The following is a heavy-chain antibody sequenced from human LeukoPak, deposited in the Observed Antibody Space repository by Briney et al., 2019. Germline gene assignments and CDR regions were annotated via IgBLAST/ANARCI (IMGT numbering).Heavy chain of an antibody. CDR1: GFTFSGFG. D-gene: IGHD4-23*01. CDR3: ARGRGADYGGNSGYFDY. CDR2: IWYDGSNK. Sequence: GGSLRLSCAASGFTFSGFGMHWVRQAPGKGLEWVAVIWYDGSNKYYADSVKGRFTISRDNPKNTLFVQMNSLRAEDTAVYYCARGRGADYGGNSGYFDYWGQGTLVTVSS. V-gene: IGHV3-33*01. J-gene: IGHJ4*02.